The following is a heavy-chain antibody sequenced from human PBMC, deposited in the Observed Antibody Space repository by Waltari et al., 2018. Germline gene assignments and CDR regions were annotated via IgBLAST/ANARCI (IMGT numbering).Heavy chain of an antibody. CDR3: ARGIGCSSTSCGFDP. J-gene: IGHJ5*02. CDR2: IIPIFGTA. D-gene: IGHD2-2*01. V-gene: IGHV1-69*12. CDR1: GGTFSSYA. Sequence: QVQLVQSGAEVKKPGSSVKVSCKASGGTFSSYAISWVRQAPGQGLEWMGGIIPIFGTANYAQKFQGRVTITAAESTSTAYRELSSLRSEDTAVYYWARGIGCSSTSCGFDPWGQGTLVTVSS.